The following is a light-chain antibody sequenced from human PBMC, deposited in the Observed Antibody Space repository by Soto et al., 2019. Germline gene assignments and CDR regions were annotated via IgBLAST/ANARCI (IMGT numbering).Light chain of an antibody. Sequence: DIQLTQSPSFLSASVGDRVTITCRATQAITSYLAWYQQRPGKAPNLLIYAASTLQSGVPSRFSGSGSGTEFTLTISSLQPEDFATYYCQQLNSYPLTLGQGTRLESK. V-gene: IGKV1-9*01. CDR2: AAS. J-gene: IGKJ5*01. CDR1: QAITSY. CDR3: QQLNSYPLT.